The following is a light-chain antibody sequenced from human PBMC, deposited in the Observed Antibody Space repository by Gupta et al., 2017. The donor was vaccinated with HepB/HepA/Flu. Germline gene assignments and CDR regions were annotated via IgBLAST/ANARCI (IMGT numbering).Light chain of an antibody. Sequence: EIVLTQSPATLSLSPGERATLSCRASQSVSSYLAWYQQRPGQAPRLLIKDASKRATDIPARFSGGGSGTDFTLTITTQEPEDFAVYYCQHRGSWPVTFGQGTRLEIK. CDR3: QHRGSWPVT. V-gene: IGKV3-11*01. CDR1: QSVSSY. J-gene: IGKJ5*01. CDR2: DAS.